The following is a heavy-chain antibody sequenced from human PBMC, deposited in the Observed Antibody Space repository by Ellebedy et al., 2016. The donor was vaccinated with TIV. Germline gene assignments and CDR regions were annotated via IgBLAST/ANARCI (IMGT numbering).Heavy chain of an antibody. Sequence: GESLKISCAASGFTFNNYAMSWVRQAPGKGLEWVSGMSGSGDNTDYADSVKGRFTISRVNSKNTLYLQMNSLRAEDTAVYYCARLFQRSSGYWGQGTLVTVSS. V-gene: IGHV3-23*01. D-gene: IGHD6-6*01. J-gene: IGHJ4*02. CDR2: MSGSGDNT. CDR1: GFTFNNYA. CDR3: ARLFQRSSGY.